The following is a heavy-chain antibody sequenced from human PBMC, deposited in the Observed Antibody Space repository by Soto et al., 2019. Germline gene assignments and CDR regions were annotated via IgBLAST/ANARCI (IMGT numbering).Heavy chain of an antibody. CDR2: INHSGST. J-gene: IGHJ4*02. Sequence: PSETLSLTCAVYGGSFSGYYWSWIRQPPGKGLEWIGEINHSGSTNYNPSLKSRVTISVGTSKNQFSLKLSSVTAADTAVYYCARGSGRYYYFDDWGKGTLVTVSS. D-gene: IGHD1-26*01. V-gene: IGHV4-34*01. CDR1: GGSFSGYY. CDR3: ARGSGRYYYFDD.